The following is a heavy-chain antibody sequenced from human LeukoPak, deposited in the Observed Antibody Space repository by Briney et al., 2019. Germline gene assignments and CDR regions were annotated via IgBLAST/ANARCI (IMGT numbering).Heavy chain of an antibody. V-gene: IGHV4-59*01. J-gene: IGHJ3*02. Sequence: SETLSLTCTVSGGSISSYYWSWIRQPPGKGLEWLGYIYYSGSTNYNPSLKSRVTISVDTSKNQFSLKLSSVTAADTAVYYCAREGRSGGNAFEIWGQGTMVTVSS. D-gene: IGHD2-15*01. CDR2: IYYSGST. CDR1: GGSISSYY. CDR3: AREGRSGGNAFEI.